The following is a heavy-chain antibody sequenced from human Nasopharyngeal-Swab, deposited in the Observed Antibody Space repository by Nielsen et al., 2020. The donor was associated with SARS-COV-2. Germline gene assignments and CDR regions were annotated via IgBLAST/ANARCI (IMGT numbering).Heavy chain of an antibody. CDR3: ARDWELLGFDY. Sequence: SETLSLTCTVSGGSISSGDYYWSWIRQPPGKGLEWIGYIYYSGGTYYNPSLKSRVTISVDTSKNQFSLKLSSVTAADTAVYYCARDWELLGFDYWGQGTLVTVSS. V-gene: IGHV4-30-4*01. CDR2: IYYSGGT. D-gene: IGHD1-26*01. CDR1: GGSISSGDYY. J-gene: IGHJ4*02.